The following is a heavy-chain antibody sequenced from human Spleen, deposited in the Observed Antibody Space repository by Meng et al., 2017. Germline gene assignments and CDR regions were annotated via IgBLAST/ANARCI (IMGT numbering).Heavy chain of an antibody. CDR1: GGSFSGYY. CDR3: ARVYSGYDWGYYYGMDV. V-gene: IGHV4-34*01. CDR2: IYYSGST. Sequence: SETLSLTCAVYGGSFSGYYWSWIRQPPGKGLEWIGSIYYSGSTYYNPSLKSRVTISVDTSKNQFSLKLSSVTAADTAVYYCARVYSGYDWGYYYGMDVWGQGTTVTVSS. D-gene: IGHD5-12*01. J-gene: IGHJ6*02.